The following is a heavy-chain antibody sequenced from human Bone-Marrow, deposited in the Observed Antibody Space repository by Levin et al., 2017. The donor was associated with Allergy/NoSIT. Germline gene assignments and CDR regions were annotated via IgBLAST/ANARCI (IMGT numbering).Heavy chain of an antibody. CDR2: IKSKTDGGTT. J-gene: IGHJ6*03. Sequence: GGSLRLSCAASGFTFSNAWMSWVRQAPGKGLEWVGRIKSKTDGGTTDYAAPVKGRFTISRDDSETTLYLQMSSLKTEATAVYYCTTDPTTYYHGSGSYHDYYYYDLDVWGKGTTVAVSS. V-gene: IGHV3-15*01. CDR3: TTDPTTYYHGSGSYHDYYYYDLDV. D-gene: IGHD3-10*01. CDR1: GFTFSNAW.